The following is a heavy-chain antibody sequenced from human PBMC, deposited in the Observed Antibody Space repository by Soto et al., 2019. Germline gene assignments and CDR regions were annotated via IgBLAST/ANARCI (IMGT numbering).Heavy chain of an antibody. D-gene: IGHD3-9*01. V-gene: IGHV3-33*01. CDR2: IWYDGSNK. J-gene: IGHJ4*02. CDR1: GFTFSSYA. CDR3: AGTLRYFDWLPLDY. Sequence: PGGSLRLSCAASGFTFSSYAMHWVRQAPGKGLEWVAVIWYDGSNKYYADSVKGRFTISRDNSKNTLYLQMNSLRAEDTAVYYCAGTLRYFDWLPLDYWGQGTLVTVSS.